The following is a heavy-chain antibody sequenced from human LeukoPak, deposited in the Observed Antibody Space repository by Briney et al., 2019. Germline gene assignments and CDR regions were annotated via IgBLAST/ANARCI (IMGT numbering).Heavy chain of an antibody. CDR3: ARGDY. CDR2: ISYTGST. V-gene: IGHV4-31*03. J-gene: IGHJ4*02. Sequence: SSETLSLTCTVSGASINSAGHYWSWIRQLPGKGLEWIGYISYTGSTYYNPSLKSRVIISRDTSKNQFSLKLSSVTAADTAIYYCARGDYWGQGTLVTVSS. CDR1: GASINSAGHY.